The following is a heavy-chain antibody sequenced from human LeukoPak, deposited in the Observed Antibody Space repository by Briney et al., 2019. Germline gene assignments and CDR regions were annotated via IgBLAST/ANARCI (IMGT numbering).Heavy chain of an antibody. CDR2: ISGSGGST. CDR3: AELGITMSGGV. V-gene: IGHV3-23*01. D-gene: IGHD3-10*02. CDR1: GFTFSSYG. Sequence: GGTLRLSCAASGFTFSSYGMSWLRQAPGKGLEWVSAISGSGGSTYYADSVKGRFTISRDNAKNSLYLQTNSLGAEDTAVYYCAELGITMSGGVWGKGTTVTISS. J-gene: IGHJ6*04.